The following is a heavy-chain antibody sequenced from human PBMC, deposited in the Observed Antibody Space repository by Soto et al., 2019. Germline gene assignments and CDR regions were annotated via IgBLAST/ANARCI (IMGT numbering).Heavy chain of an antibody. CDR2: IIPILTTP. J-gene: IGHJ6*02. Sequence: QVQLVQSGAEVKKTGSSVKVSCKASGGTFSIYGFSWVRQAPGQGPEWIGGIIPILTTPNYAQKFQGRVTIVADESTTTVYMVFSSLKFEDTAVYYCATWVGIATTGEDGMDVWGQGTSVTVSS. V-gene: IGHV1-69*01. D-gene: IGHD2-8*02. CDR3: ATWVGIATTGEDGMDV. CDR1: GGTFSIYG.